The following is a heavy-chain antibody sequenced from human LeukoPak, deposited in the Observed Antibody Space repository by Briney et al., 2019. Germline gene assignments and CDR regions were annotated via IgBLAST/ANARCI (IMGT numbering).Heavy chain of an antibody. Sequence: SETLSLTCAVYGGSFSGYYWSWIRQPPGKGLEWSGEINHSGSTNYNPSLKSRVTISVDTSKNQFSLKLSSVTAADTAVYYCAGGERRIQLWLGDAFDIWGQGTMVTVSS. CDR2: INHSGST. CDR1: GGSFSGYY. CDR3: AGGERRIQLWLGDAFDI. D-gene: IGHD5-18*01. V-gene: IGHV4-34*01. J-gene: IGHJ3*02.